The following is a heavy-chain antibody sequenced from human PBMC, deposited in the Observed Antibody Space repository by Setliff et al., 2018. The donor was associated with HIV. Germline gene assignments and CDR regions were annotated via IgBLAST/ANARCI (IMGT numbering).Heavy chain of an antibody. CDR2: LHLSGDT. CDR1: GDSINSGTYY. V-gene: IGHV4-61*02. D-gene: IGHD2-2*02. CDR3: ARHTAFVRYFDH. J-gene: IGHJ4*02. Sequence: PSETLSLTCTVSGDSINSGTYYWSWIRQPAGKGLEWIGRLHLSGDTNYNPTLKSRVTISLDKPNNQISLNLSSATAADTAVYYCARHTAFVRYFDHWGQGMLVTVSS.